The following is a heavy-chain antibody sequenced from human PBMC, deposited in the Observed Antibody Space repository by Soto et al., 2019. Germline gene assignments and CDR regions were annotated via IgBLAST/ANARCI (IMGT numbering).Heavy chain of an antibody. CDR2: IYYSGST. Sequence: KASETLSLTCTVSGGSISSYYWSWIRQPPGKGLEWIGYIYYSGSTNYNPSLKSRVTISVDTSKNQFSLKLSSVTAADTAVYYCARVVRDIVVVPAATYGGYYYYGMDVWGQGTTVTVSS. J-gene: IGHJ6*02. V-gene: IGHV4-59*01. D-gene: IGHD2-2*01. CDR1: GGSISSYY. CDR3: ARVVRDIVVVPAATYGGYYYYGMDV.